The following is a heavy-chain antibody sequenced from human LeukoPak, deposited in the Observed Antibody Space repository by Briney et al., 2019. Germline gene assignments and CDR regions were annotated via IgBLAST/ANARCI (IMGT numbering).Heavy chain of an antibody. CDR2: INTDGTYT. CDR1: GFPFSAYW. CDR3: AKDMTGPDDS. Sequence: GGSLRLSCAASGFPFSAYWVHWVRQAPGKGLVWVSRINTDGTYTSYADSVKGRFTISRDNAQNTLFLQMTSQRVEDTAVYYCAKDMTGPDDSWGPGTLVTVSS. V-gene: IGHV3-74*01. D-gene: IGHD3-16*01. J-gene: IGHJ4*02.